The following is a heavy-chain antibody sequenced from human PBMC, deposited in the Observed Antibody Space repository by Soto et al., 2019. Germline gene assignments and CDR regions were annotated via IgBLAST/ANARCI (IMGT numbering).Heavy chain of an antibody. J-gene: IGHJ6*03. CDR3: ARGIVLMVYAALNYYYYYMDV. D-gene: IGHD2-8*01. CDR2: IKQDGSEK. V-gene: IGHV3-7*01. Sequence: PGGSVRLSCAASGFTFSSYWMSWVRQAPGKGLEWVANIKQDGSEKYYVDSVKGRFTISRDNAKNSLYLQMNSLRAEDTAVYYCARGIVLMVYAALNYYYYYMDVWGKGTTVTVSS. CDR1: GFTFSSYW.